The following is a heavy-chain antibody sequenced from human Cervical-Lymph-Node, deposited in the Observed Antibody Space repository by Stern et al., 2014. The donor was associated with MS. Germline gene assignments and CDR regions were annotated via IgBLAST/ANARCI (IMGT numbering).Heavy chain of an antibody. CDR3: ARGRELTD. Sequence: VQLVESGPGLVKPSQTLSLTCAISGDSISTNSAAWNWIRQSPSRGLEWLGRTYYTSKLYTDYAVSVKSRITINADTSKNQFSLQLTSVTPEDTAVYYCARGRELTDWGQGTLVTVSS. CDR1: GDSISTNSAA. V-gene: IGHV6-1*01. J-gene: IGHJ4*02. CDR2: TYYTSKLYT. D-gene: IGHD1-7*01.